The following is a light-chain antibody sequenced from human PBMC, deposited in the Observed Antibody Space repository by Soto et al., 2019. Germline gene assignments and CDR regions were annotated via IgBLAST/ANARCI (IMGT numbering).Light chain of an antibody. Sequence: DIQMTQSPSTLSASVGDRVTITCRASQSISSWLAWYQQKPGKAPKLLIYKASSLESGVPSRFSGSGSGTEFTLTIISPQPDDFANYYCQQYNSYSQPFGQGTKVEIK. CDR2: KAS. J-gene: IGKJ1*01. V-gene: IGKV1-5*03. CDR3: QQYNSYSQP. CDR1: QSISSW.